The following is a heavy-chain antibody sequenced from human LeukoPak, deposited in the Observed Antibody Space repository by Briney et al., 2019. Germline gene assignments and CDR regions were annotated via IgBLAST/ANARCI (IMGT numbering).Heavy chain of an antibody. J-gene: IGHJ4*02. CDR2: IYTSGST. D-gene: IGHD5-24*01. Sequence: SETLSLTCTVSGGSISSYYWSWIRQPPGKGLDGIGYIYTSGSTNYNPSLKSRVTISVDTSKNQFSLKLSSVTAADTAVYYCARHVGRWLQFSFDYWGQGTLVTVSS. CDR1: GGSISSYY. V-gene: IGHV4-4*09. CDR3: ARHVGRWLQFSFDY.